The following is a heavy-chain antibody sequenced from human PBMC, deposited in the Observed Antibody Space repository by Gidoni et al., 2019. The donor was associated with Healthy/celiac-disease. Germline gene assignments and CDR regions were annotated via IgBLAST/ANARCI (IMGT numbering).Heavy chain of an antibody. CDR1: GFTFSSYA. CDR2: ISGSGGST. J-gene: IGHJ4*02. Sequence: EVQLLESGGGLVQPGGSLRLSCAASGFTFSSYAMSLVRQAQGKGLEWVAAISGSGGSTYYADSVKGRFTISRDNSKNTLYLQMNSLRAEDTAVYYCAKGSGLIAAAGTDYWGQGTLVTVSS. CDR3: AKGSGLIAAAGTDY. D-gene: IGHD6-13*01. V-gene: IGHV3-23*01.